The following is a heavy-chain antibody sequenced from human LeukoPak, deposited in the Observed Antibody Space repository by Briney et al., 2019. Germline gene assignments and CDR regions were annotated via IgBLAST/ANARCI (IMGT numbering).Heavy chain of an antibody. CDR1: GFTFSSYS. CDR2: ISSSSSYI. Sequence: PGGSLRLSCAASGFTFSSYSMNWVRQAPGKGLEWVSSISSSSSYIYYADSVKGRFTIPRDDAKNSLYLQMNSLRAEDTAVYYCARESHESPDYWGQGTLVTVSS. CDR3: ARESHESPDY. J-gene: IGHJ4*02. V-gene: IGHV3-21*01.